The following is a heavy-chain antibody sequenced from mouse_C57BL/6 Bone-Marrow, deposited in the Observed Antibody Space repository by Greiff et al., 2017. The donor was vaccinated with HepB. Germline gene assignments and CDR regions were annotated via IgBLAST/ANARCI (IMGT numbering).Heavy chain of an antibody. CDR1: GYSFTGYY. V-gene: IGHV1-42*01. J-gene: IGHJ4*01. CDR3: ARDTTVVAGDAMDY. D-gene: IGHD1-1*01. CDR2: INPSTGGT. Sequence: DVQLQESGPELVKPGASVKISCKASGYSFTGYYMNWVKQSPEKSLEWIGEINPSTGGTTYNQKFKAKATLTVDKSSSTAYMQLKSLTSEDSAVYYCARDTTVVAGDAMDYWGQGTSVTVSS.